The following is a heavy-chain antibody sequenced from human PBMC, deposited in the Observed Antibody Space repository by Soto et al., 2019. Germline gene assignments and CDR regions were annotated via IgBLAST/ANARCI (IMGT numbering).Heavy chain of an antibody. D-gene: IGHD3-10*01. J-gene: IGHJ6*03. Sequence: SETLSLTCTVSGGSISSYYWSWIRQPPGKGLEWIGYIYYSGSTNYNPSLKSRVTISVDTSKNQFSLKLSSVTAADTAVYYCARDLSMVRGCPMSYYYMDVWGKGTTVTVSS. V-gene: IGHV4-59*01. CDR3: ARDLSMVRGCPMSYYYMDV. CDR2: IYYSGST. CDR1: GGSISSYY.